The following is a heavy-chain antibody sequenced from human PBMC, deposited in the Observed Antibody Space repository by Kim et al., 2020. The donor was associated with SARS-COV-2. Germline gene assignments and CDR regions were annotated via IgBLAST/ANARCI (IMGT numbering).Heavy chain of an antibody. CDR2: IYHSGST. CDR3: ARGEVRGVIGY. Sequence: TLSLTCAVSGGSISSGGYSWSWIRQPPGKGLEWIGYIYHSGSTYYNPSLKSRVTISVDRSKNQFSLKLSSVTAADTAVYYCARGEVRGVIGYWGQGTLVTVSS. J-gene: IGHJ4*02. D-gene: IGHD3-10*01. V-gene: IGHV4-30-2*01. CDR1: GGSISSGGYS.